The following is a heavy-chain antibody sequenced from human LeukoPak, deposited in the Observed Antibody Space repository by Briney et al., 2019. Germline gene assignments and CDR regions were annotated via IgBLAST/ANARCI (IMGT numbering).Heavy chain of an antibody. CDR1: GFTFSSYS. J-gene: IGHJ4*02. Sequence: PGGSLRLSCAASGFTFSSYSMNWVRQAPGKGLEWVSSISSSSSYIYYADSVKGRFTISRDNAKNSLYLQMNSLRAEDTAVYYCARDPYYYGLGSPYYFDYWGQGTLVTVSS. D-gene: IGHD3-10*01. V-gene: IGHV3-21*01. CDR2: ISSSSSYI. CDR3: ARDPYYYGLGSPYYFDY.